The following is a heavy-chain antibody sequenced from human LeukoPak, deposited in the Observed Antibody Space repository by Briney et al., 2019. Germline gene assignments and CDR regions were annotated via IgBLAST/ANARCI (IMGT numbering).Heavy chain of an antibody. CDR1: GGSISSSSYY. CDR3: ARVPAGVIGMKDAFDI. V-gene: IGHV4-39*01. Sequence: PSETLSLTCTVSGGSISSSSYYWGWIRQPPGKGLEWIGSIYYSGSTYYNPSLKSRVTISVDTSKNQFSLKLSSVTAADTAVYYCARVPAGVIGMKDAFDIWGQGTMVTVSS. J-gene: IGHJ3*02. D-gene: IGHD3-16*02. CDR2: IYYSGST.